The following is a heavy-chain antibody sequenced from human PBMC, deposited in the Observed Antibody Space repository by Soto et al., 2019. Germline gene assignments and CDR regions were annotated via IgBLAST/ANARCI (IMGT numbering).Heavy chain of an antibody. J-gene: IGHJ6*02. Sequence: GESLKISCKGSGYSFTSYWISWVRQMPGKGLEWMGRIDPSDSYTNYSPSFQGHVTISADKSISTAYLQWSSLKASDTAMYYCARQSPGGGHLYYYYYGMDVWGQGTTVTVSS. CDR2: IDPSDSYT. D-gene: IGHD2-15*01. V-gene: IGHV5-10-1*01. CDR3: ARQSPGGGHLYYYYYGMDV. CDR1: GYSFTSYW.